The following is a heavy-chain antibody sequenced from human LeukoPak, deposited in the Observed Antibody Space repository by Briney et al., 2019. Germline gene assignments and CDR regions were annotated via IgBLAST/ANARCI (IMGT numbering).Heavy chain of an antibody. Sequence: ASVKVSCKASGYTFTSYYISWVRQAPGQGLEWMGWISPYNANTSYAQKLQGRITMTTDTSTSTAYMELRSLRSDDTAVYYCARGPHSGWIDYWGQGTLVTVSS. CDR3: ARGPHSGWIDY. V-gene: IGHV1-18*01. CDR1: GYTFTSYY. D-gene: IGHD6-19*01. J-gene: IGHJ4*02. CDR2: ISPYNANT.